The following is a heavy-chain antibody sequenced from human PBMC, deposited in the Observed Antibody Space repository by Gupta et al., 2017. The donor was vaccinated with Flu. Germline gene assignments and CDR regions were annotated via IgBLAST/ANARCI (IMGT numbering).Heavy chain of an antibody. CDR2: LNPNSGVT. CDR1: YY. CDR3: ASMFRYGPSALCPPAY. D-gene: IGHD3-10*01. Sequence: YYIPWVRPAPGQGLEWMGRLNPNSGVTKYAQKCQERVALTRDTSISTAYMELTNLRSDGTAIYFCASMFRYGPSALCPPAYWGQGTQVTVSS. V-gene: IGHV1-2*06. J-gene: IGHJ4*02.